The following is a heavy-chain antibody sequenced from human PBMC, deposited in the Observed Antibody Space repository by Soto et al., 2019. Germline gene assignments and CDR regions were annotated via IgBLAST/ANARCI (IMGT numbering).Heavy chain of an antibody. J-gene: IGHJ5*02. CDR3: AKDPEYYGSVNWFDP. Sequence: EVQLLESGGGLVQPGGSLRLSCADSGFTFSSYAMSWVRQAPGKGLEWVSAISGSGGSTYYADSVKGRFTISRDNSKNTLYLQMNSLRAEDTAVYYCAKDPEYYGSVNWFDPWGQGTLVTVSS. V-gene: IGHV3-23*01. D-gene: IGHD3-10*01. CDR2: ISGSGGST. CDR1: GFTFSSYA.